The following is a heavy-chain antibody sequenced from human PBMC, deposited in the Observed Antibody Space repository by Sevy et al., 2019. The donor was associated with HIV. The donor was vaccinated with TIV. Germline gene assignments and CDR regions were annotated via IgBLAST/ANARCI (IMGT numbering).Heavy chain of an antibody. J-gene: IGHJ3*02. V-gene: IGHV4-59*08. CDR2: VYYTGGT. CDR3: ARRNDFDI. CDR1: GGSINSDH. Sequence: SETLSLTCTVSGGSINSDHWNWIRQPPGKGLEWIGYVYYTGGTNYNPSLTNRVTISVDRTKNQFSLKLNSVTAADTAVYYCARRNDFDIWGQGTMVTVSS.